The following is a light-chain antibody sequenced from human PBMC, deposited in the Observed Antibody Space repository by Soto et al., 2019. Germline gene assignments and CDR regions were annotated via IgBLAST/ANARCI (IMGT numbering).Light chain of an antibody. Sequence: VMPQARATMSVSPGERATLSCRASQSVTSNYLAWYQQKPGQAPRLLIYGISTRATGVPDRFSGSGSGTDFTLTISRLEPEDFAVYYCQQRSNWPITFGQGTRLEI. CDR2: GIS. CDR3: QQRSNWPIT. CDR1: QSVTSNY. J-gene: IGKJ5*01. V-gene: IGKV3D-20*02.